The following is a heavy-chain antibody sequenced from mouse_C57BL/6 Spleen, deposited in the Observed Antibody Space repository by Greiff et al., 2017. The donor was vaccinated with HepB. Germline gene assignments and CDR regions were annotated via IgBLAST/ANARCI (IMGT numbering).Heavy chain of an antibody. CDR1: GYSITSGYY. V-gene: IGHV3-6*01. CDR3: ARERGAYGYDDGYYAMDY. CDR2: ISYDGSN. D-gene: IGHD2-2*01. Sequence: EVKLMESGPGLVKPSQSLSLTCSVTGYSITSGYYWNWIRQFPGNKLEWMGYISYDGSNNYNPSLKNRISITRDTSKNQFFLKLNYVTTEDTATYYGARERGAYGYDDGYYAMDYWGQGTSVTVSS. J-gene: IGHJ4*01.